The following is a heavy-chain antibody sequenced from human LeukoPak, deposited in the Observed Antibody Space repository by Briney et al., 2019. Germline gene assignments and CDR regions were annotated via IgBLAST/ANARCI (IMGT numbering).Heavy chain of an antibody. CDR1: GFTFGSYA. Sequence: GRSLRLSCAASGFTFGSYAMHWVRQAPGKGLEWVAVISYDGSNKYYADSVKGRFIISRDNSKNTLYLQMNSLRAEDTAVYYCARALYYLVDYWGQGTLVTVSS. J-gene: IGHJ4*02. V-gene: IGHV3-30*04. CDR2: ISYDGSNK. D-gene: IGHD3-16*01. CDR3: ARALYYLVDY.